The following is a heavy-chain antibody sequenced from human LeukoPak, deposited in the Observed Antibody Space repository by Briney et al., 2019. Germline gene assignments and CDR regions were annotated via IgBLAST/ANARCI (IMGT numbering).Heavy chain of an antibody. J-gene: IGHJ4*02. CDR2: INTDGSST. D-gene: IGHD5-18*01. Sequence: TGGSLRLSCAASGFTFSSYWMHWVRQAPGKGLVWVSRINTDGSSTSYADSVKGRFTIPRDNSKNTLYLQMNSLRAEDTAVYYCARDGGGYSPFDYWGQGTLVTVSS. CDR3: ARDGGGYSPFDY. CDR1: GFTFSSYW. V-gene: IGHV3-74*01.